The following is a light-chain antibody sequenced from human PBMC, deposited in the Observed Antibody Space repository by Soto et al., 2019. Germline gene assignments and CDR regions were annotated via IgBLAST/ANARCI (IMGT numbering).Light chain of an antibody. CDR2: GNS. Sequence: QSVLTQPPSVSGAPGQRVTISCTGSSSNIGAGYDVHWYHQHPGKAPKLLIYGNSNRPSGVPDRCSGSKSCTSASLATTGLQDEDDADYYCQSYDISLSGWVFGGGTKVTVL. J-gene: IGLJ3*02. CDR1: SSNIGAGYD. CDR3: QSYDISLSGWV. V-gene: IGLV1-40*01.